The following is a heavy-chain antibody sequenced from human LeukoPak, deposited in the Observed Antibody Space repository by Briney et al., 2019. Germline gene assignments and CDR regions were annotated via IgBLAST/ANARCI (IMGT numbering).Heavy chain of an antibody. CDR3: AREGEVYDYFDY. V-gene: IGHV1-18*01. CDR1: GYTFTSYG. Sequence: VKVSCKASGYTFTSYGISWVRQAPGQGLEWMGWISAYNGNTNYAQKLQGRVTMTTDTSTGTAYMELRSLRSDDTAMYYCAREGEVYDYFDYWGQGTLVTVSS. J-gene: IGHJ4*02. CDR2: ISAYNGNT. D-gene: IGHD2-8*01.